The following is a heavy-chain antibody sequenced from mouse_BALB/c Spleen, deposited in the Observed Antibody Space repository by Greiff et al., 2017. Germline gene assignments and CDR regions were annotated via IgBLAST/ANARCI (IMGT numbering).Heavy chain of an antibody. CDR3: VRQAWYFDV. J-gene: IGHJ1*01. CDR2: IRSKSNNYAT. V-gene: IGHV10-1*02. CDR1: GFTFNTYA. Sequence: EAGGGLVQPKGSLKLSCAASGFTFNTYAMNWVRQAPGKGLEWVARIRSKSNNYATYYADSVKDRFTISRDDSQSMLYLQMNNLKTEDTAMYYCVRQAWYFDVWGAGTTVTVSS.